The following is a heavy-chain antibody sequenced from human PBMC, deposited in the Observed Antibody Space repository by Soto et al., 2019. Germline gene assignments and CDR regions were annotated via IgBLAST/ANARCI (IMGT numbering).Heavy chain of an antibody. J-gene: IGHJ6*02. CDR1: GGTFSSYA. Sequence: SVKVSCKASGGTFSSYAISWVRQAPGQGLEWMGGIIPIFGTANYAQKFQGRVTITADESTSTAYMELSSLRSEDTAVYYCARHSGYSSSWRYYYYGMEVWGQGTTVTVSS. CDR3: ARHSGYSSSWRYYYYGMEV. D-gene: IGHD6-13*01. CDR2: IIPIFGTA. V-gene: IGHV1-69*13.